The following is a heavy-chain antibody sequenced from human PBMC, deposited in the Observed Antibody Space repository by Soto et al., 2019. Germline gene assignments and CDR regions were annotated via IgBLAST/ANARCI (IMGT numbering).Heavy chain of an antibody. CDR1: GYTFTSYD. D-gene: IGHD3-3*01. J-gene: IGHJ6*03. CDR2: MNPNSGNT. CDR3: ARAFYDFWSDYYYYYYMDV. V-gene: IGHV1-8*01. Sequence: QVQLVQSGAEVKKPGASVRVSCKASGYTFTSYDINWVRQATGQGLEWMGWMNPNSGNTGYAQKFQGRVTMTRNTSISTAHMELSSLRSEDTAVYYCARAFYDFWSDYYYYYYMDVWGKGTTVPVSS.